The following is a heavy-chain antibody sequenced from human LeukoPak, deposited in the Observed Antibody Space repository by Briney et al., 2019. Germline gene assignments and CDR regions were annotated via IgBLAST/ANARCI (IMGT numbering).Heavy chain of an antibody. Sequence: PGGSLRLSCAASGFTFSSYAMSWVRQAPGKGLEWVSGISGSGGSTYYADSVKGRFTISRDNSNNTLYLQMNSLRAEDTAVYYCAKSHGYSYGFDYWGQGTLVTVSS. CDR1: GFTFSSYA. D-gene: IGHD5-18*01. CDR2: ISGSGGST. CDR3: AKSHGYSYGFDY. V-gene: IGHV3-23*01. J-gene: IGHJ4*02.